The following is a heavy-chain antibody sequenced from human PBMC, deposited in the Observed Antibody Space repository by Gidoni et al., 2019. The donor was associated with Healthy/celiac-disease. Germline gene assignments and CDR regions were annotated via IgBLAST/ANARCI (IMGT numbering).Heavy chain of an antibody. Sequence: EVQLVESGGGLVQPGRSLRLSCAASGFTFGDYAMHWVRQAPGKGLEWVSGISWNSGSIGYADSVKGRFTISRDNAKNSLYLQMNSLRAEDTAVYYCAKDGTPEYYYGSGIDYWGQGTLVTVSS. J-gene: IGHJ4*02. D-gene: IGHD3-10*01. CDR3: AKDGTPEYYYGSGIDY. CDR2: ISWNSGSI. CDR1: GFTFGDYA. V-gene: IGHV3-9*01.